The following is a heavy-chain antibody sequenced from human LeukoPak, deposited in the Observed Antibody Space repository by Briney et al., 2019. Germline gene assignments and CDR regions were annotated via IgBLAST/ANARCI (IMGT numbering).Heavy chain of an antibody. D-gene: IGHD3-9*01. V-gene: IGHV3-48*02. CDR3: ARDRDWAFDY. Sequence: PGGSLRLSCAASGFTFRLYSMDWVRQAPGKGLEWLSYIRSTDGAIAYADSVKGRFTISRVDAKNSLYLQMNSLRDEDTAVYYCARDRDWAFDYWGQGTLITVSS. J-gene: IGHJ4*02. CDR2: IRSTDGAI. CDR1: GFTFRLYS.